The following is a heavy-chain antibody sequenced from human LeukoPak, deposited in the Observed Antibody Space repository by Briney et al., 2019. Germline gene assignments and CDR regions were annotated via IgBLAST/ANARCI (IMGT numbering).Heavy chain of an antibody. CDR3: ARNRDGYNSFDY. D-gene: IGHD5-24*01. J-gene: IGHJ4*02. Sequence: SETLSLTCSVSGGSISSYYWSWIRQPPGKGLDWIGYIYYSGNINYKSPLKSRVTISVDTSKNQFSLKLSSVTAADTAVYYCARNRDGYNSFDYWGQGTLVTVSS. CDR2: IYYSGNI. V-gene: IGHV4-59*08. CDR1: GGSISSYY.